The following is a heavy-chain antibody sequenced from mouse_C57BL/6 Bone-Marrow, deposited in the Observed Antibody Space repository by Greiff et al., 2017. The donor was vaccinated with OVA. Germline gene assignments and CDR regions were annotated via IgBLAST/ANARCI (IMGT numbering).Heavy chain of an antibody. Sequence: VKLMESGPGLVQLSQSLSITCTVSGFSLTSYGVHWVRQSPGKGLEWLGVIWSGGSTDYNAAFISRLSISKDNSESQVFFKMNSLQADDTAIYYCARRGYYSNEDYYAMDYWGQGTSVTVSS. CDR1: GFSLTSYG. CDR3: ARRGYYSNEDYYAMDY. CDR2: IWSGGST. D-gene: IGHD2-5*01. J-gene: IGHJ4*01. V-gene: IGHV2-2*01.